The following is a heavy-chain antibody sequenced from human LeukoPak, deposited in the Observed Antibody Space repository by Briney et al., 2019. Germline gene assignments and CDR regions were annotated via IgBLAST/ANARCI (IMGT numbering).Heavy chain of an antibody. V-gene: IGHV3-30-3*01. Sequence: GGSLRLSCAASGFTFSSYTIHWVRQAPGRGLEWVAVISYDGSSKFYADSVKGRFTISRDNSRNTLYLQMNSLRDEDTAVYYCARGYTSSWFVSYFDYWGQGTLVTASS. CDR3: ARGYTSSWFVSYFDY. D-gene: IGHD6-13*01. CDR1: GFTFSSYT. CDR2: ISYDGSSK. J-gene: IGHJ4*02.